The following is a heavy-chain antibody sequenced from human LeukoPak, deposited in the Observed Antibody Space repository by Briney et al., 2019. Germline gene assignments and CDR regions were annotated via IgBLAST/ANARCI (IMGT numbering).Heavy chain of an antibody. D-gene: IGHD6-13*01. V-gene: IGHV3-23*01. J-gene: IGHJ4*02. CDR2: ISGSGGST. CDR1: VFTFSSYA. Sequence: GGSLRLSCAASVFTFSSYAMSWVRQAPGKGLEWVSAISGSGGSTYYADSVKGRFTISRDNPKNTLYLQMNSLRAEDTAVYYCARTRSVAAAGTNDYWGQGTLVTVSS. CDR3: ARTRSVAAAGTNDY.